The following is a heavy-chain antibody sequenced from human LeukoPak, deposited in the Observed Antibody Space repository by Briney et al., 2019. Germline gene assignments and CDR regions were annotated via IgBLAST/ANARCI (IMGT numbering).Heavy chain of an antibody. J-gene: IGHJ4*02. D-gene: IGHD6-19*01. CDR2: IKQDGSEK. CDR1: GFTFSSYW. CDR3: ARDLTGYSSGPTGY. V-gene: IGHV3-7*01. Sequence: GGSLRLSCAASGFTFSSYWMSWVRQAPGKGLEWVANIKQDGSEKYYVDSVKGRFTISRDNAKNSLYLQMSSLRAEDTAVYYCARDLTGYSSGPTGYWGQGTLVTVSS.